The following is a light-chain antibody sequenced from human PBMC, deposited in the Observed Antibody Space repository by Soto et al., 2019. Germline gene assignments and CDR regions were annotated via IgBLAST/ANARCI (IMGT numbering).Light chain of an antibody. CDR3: QQYTSRPPWT. J-gene: IGKJ1*01. Sequence: EILMTQSPATLSVSPGDRATLSGSASQSVSTNVAWYQQRPGQAPMLLIYGASTRVTGIPAMFSGSGSGTAFTIPISSRQSYDFAVYYCQQYTSRPPWTFGQGTTVDLK. CDR1: QSVSTN. CDR2: GAS. V-gene: IGKV3-15*01.